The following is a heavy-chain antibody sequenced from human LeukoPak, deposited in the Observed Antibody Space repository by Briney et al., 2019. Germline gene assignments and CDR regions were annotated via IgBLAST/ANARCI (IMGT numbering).Heavy chain of an antibody. J-gene: IGHJ4*02. CDR2: INTNTGNP. CDR3: ARAPSIVDYYYGSGSYLHFDY. V-gene: IGHV7-4-1*02. D-gene: IGHD3-10*01. Sequence: ASVKVSCKASGYTFTSYAMNWVRQAPGQGLEWMGWINTNTGNPTYAQGLTGRFVFSLDTSVSTAYLQISSLKAEDTAVYYCARAPSIVDYYYGSGSYLHFDYWGQGTLVTVSS. CDR1: GYTFTSYA.